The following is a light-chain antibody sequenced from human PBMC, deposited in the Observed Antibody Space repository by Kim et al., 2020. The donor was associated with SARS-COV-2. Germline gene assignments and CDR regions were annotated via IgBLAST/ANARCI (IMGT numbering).Light chain of an antibody. V-gene: IGLV1-51*01. Sequence: QQVTISCTGSSSNIVNNYVSWYQQLPGTAPNLLIYANTKRPSGIPDRFSGSKSGTSATLGITGLQTGDEADYYCGTWDSSLSAGVVFGGGTQLTVL. CDR3: GTWDSSLSAGVV. CDR2: ANT. CDR1: SSNIVNNY. J-gene: IGLJ2*01.